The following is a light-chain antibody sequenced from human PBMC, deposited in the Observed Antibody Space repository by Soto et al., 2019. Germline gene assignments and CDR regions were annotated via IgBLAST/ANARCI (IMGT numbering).Light chain of an antibody. CDR1: SSDVGGYNY. CDR3: SSYTSSSTVLV. CDR2: DVS. V-gene: IGLV2-14*01. Sequence: QSALTQPASVSGSPGQSITISCTGTSSDVGGYNYVSWYQQHPGKAPKLMIYDVSNRPSGVSNRFSGSKSGNTASLTISGLQDEDEADYYCSSYTSSSTVLVFGGGTKLTVL. J-gene: IGLJ2*01.